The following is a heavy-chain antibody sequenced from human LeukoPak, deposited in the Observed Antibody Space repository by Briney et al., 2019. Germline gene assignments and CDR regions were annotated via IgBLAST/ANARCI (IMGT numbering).Heavy chain of an antibody. CDR3: ATDLKGRAVPRTGHY. J-gene: IGHJ4*02. D-gene: IGHD6-19*01. CDR1: GFTFDDYG. Sequence: PGGSLRLSCAASGFTFDDYGMSWVRQAPGKGLEWVSGINWNGGTTGYAGSVKGRFTISRDNAKNSLFLQMNSLRAEDTALYYCATDLKGRAVPRTGHYWGQGTLVTVSS. V-gene: IGHV3-20*04. CDR2: INWNGGTT.